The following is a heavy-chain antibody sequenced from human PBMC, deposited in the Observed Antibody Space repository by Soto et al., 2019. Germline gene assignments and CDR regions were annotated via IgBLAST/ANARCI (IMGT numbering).Heavy chain of an antibody. V-gene: IGHV1-18*01. CDR1: GYTFTSYG. CDR2: ISAYNGNT. CDR3: ARDYPFCPYEQPWFDY. D-gene: IGHD3-22*01. Sequence: QVQLVQSGAEVKKPGASVKVSCKASGYTFTSYGISWVRQAPGQGLEWMGWISAYNGNTNYAQKLQGRVTMTTDTSTSTAYMELWSLRSDDTAVYSCARDYPFCPYEQPWFDYWGQGTLVTVSS. J-gene: IGHJ4*02.